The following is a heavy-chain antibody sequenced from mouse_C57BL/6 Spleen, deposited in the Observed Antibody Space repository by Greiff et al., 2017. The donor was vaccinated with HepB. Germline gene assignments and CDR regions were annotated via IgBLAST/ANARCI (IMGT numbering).Heavy chain of an antibody. V-gene: IGHV1-15*01. Sequence: LVESGAELVRPGASVTLSCKASGYTFTDYEMHWVKQTPVHGLEWIGAIDPETGGTAYNQKFKGKAILTADKSSSTAYMELRSLTSEDSAVYYCTRHWATFAYWGQGTLVTVSA. D-gene: IGHD4-1*01. CDR3: TRHWATFAY. J-gene: IGHJ3*01. CDR2: IDPETGGT. CDR1: GYTFTDYE.